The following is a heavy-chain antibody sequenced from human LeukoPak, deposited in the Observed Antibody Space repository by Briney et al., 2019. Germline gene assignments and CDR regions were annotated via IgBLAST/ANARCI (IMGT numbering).Heavy chain of an antibody. CDR1: GFTFSSYG. J-gene: IGHJ4*02. CDR2: ISYDGSNK. Sequence: GGSLRLSCAASGFTFSSYGMHWVRQAPGKGPEWVAVISYDGSNKYYADSVKGRFTISRDNSKNTLYLQMNSLRAEDTAVYYCAKGYYGSGSYLDYWGQGTLVTVSS. V-gene: IGHV3-30*18. D-gene: IGHD3-10*01. CDR3: AKGYYGSGSYLDY.